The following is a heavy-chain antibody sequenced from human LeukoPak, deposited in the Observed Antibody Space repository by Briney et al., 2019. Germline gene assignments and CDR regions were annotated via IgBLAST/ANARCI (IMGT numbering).Heavy chain of an antibody. CDR3: ARPNITSYYDSRGYDAFDV. D-gene: IGHD3-22*01. J-gene: IGHJ3*01. CDR2: IYPDDSDT. Sequence: GEPLNISCKGSGYRFNAYRIAWGRQMPGKGLEWMGIIYPDDSDTRYNPSFQGQVTISADKSVRTAYLQWSSLKASDTAMYYCARPNITSYYDSRGYDAFDVWGQGTMVTVPS. CDR1: GYRFNAYR. V-gene: IGHV5-51*01.